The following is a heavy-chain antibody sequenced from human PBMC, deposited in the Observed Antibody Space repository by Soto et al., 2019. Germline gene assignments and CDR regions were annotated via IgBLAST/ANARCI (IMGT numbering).Heavy chain of an antibody. CDR1: GFTFSRSW. CDR2: IKEDGRQT. Sequence: EVQLVESGGGLVQPGGSLRLSCAGSGFTFSRSWMAWVRQAPGKGLEWVANIKEDGRQTYSVDSVKGRFTISRDNAKNSLYLQMNSLRVEDTAVYFCARDPSFGSFEMWGQGTMVTVSS. J-gene: IGHJ3*02. D-gene: IGHD3-10*01. V-gene: IGHV3-7*01. CDR3: ARDPSFGSFEM.